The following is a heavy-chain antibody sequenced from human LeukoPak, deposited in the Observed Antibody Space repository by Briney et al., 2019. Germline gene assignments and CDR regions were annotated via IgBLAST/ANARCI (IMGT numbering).Heavy chain of an antibody. CDR1: GYTFTGYY. Sequence: ASVKVSCKASGYTFTGYYLHWVRQAPGQGLEWMGMINPRDGTTRTLQKFQGRVTMTRDTSTSTLYMGLSSLRSEDTATYFCARGADQEFDFWGQGTLVTVSS. CDR3: ARGADQEFDF. CDR2: INPRDGTT. V-gene: IGHV1-46*01. J-gene: IGHJ4*02.